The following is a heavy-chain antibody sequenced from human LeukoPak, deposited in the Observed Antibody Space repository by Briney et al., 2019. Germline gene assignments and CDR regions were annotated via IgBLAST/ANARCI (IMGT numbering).Heavy chain of an antibody. Sequence: SETLSLTCTVSGGSISSYYWSWIRQPAGKGLAWIGRIYTSGSTNYNPSLKSRVTMSVDTSKNQFSLKLSSVTAADTAVYYCARDGGYGMHVWGQGTTVTVSS. CDR3: ARDGGYGMHV. CDR2: IYTSGST. J-gene: IGHJ6*02. CDR1: GGSISSYY. D-gene: IGHD3-16*01. V-gene: IGHV4-4*07.